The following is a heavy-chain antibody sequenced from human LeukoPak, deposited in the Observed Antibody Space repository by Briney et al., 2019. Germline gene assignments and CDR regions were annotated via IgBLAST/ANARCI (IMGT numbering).Heavy chain of an antibody. J-gene: IGHJ4*02. CDR2: INQDGSDI. CDR3: ARNPAKVFPAVY. D-gene: IGHD2-2*01. V-gene: IGHV3-7*01. CDR1: GFSFSTYW. Sequence: GGSLRLSCAASGFSFSTYWISWVRQAPGKGLEWVGNINQDGSDIYYVGSVTGRFPISRHNAKNSLSLQINSLRAADTAVYYCARNPAKVFPAVYWGQGTLVTVSS.